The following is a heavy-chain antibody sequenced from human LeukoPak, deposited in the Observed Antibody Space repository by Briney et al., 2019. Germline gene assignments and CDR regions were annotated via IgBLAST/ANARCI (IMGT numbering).Heavy chain of an antibody. Sequence: GGSLRLSCAASGFTFSSFAMSWVRQAPGKGLEWVSAISGSGGSTYYADSVKGRFTISRDNSKNTLFLQMNSLRAEDTAVYYCAKDRSCTGSSCIVGSWGQGTMVTVSS. CDR1: GFTFSSFA. D-gene: IGHD2-2*01. CDR3: AKDRSCTGSSCIVGS. V-gene: IGHV3-23*01. J-gene: IGHJ3*01. CDR2: ISGSGGST.